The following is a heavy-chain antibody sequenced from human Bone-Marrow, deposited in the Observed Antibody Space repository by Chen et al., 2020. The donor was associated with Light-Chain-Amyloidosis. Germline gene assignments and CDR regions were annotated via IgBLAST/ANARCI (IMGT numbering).Heavy chain of an antibody. D-gene: IGHD6-25*01. CDR2: IYHSGSI. J-gene: IGHJ6*03. CDR1: GGSIRSGDYY. CDR3: AREVAANYNFYMDV. Sequence: QVQLQESGPGLVKPSQTLSLTCTVSGGSIRSGDYYWSWLRQPPGKGLQWIRYIYHSGSINHNPSLNSRVTMSVDTSRNQFSLKLTSVTAADTAVYYCAREVAANYNFYMDVWGKGTTVIVSS. V-gene: IGHV4-30-4*01.